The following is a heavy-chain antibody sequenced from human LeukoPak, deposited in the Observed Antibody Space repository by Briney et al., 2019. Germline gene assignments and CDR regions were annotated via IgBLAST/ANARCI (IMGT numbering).Heavy chain of an antibody. CDR3: ARGGAKRMTTVTTGLGY. V-gene: IGHV4-34*01. Sequence: SETLSLTCAVYGGSFSGYYWSWIRQPPRKGLEWIGEINHSGSTNYNPSLKSRVTISVDTSKNQFSLKLSSVTAADTAVYYCARGGAKRMTTVTTGLGYWGQGTLVTVSS. J-gene: IGHJ4*02. D-gene: IGHD4-17*01. CDR2: INHSGST. CDR1: GGSFSGYY.